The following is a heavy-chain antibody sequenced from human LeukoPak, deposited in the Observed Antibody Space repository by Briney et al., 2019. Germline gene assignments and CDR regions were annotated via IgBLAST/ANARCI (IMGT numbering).Heavy chain of an antibody. Sequence: GGSLRLSCAASGFIFSNFDMHWVRQAPGKGLEYVSSINAGGGSTYYAASVKGRFTISRDAVKDTLYLQMGSVRIEDTAVYYCARGGLESPWSGYNAPDFWGQGTLVTVSS. CDR3: ARGGLESPWSGYNAPDF. CDR1: GFIFSNFD. CDR2: INAGGGST. J-gene: IGHJ4*02. V-gene: IGHV3-64*02. D-gene: IGHD3-3*01.